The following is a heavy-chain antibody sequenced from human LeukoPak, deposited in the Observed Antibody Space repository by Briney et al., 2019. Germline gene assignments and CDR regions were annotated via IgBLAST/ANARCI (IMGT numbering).Heavy chain of an antibody. Sequence: GASVKVSCKASGGTFSSYAISWVRQAPGQGLEWMGGIIPIFGTANYALKFQGRVTITADESTSTAYMELSSLRSEDTAVYYCARSVKLRTPWFDYWGQETLVTVSS. J-gene: IGHJ4*02. CDR3: ARSVKLRTPWFDY. V-gene: IGHV1-69*13. CDR2: IIPIFGTA. D-gene: IGHD4-17*01. CDR1: GGTFSSYA.